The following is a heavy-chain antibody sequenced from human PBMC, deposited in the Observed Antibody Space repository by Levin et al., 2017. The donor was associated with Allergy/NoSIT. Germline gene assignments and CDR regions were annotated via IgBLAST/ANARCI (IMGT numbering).Heavy chain of an antibody. CDR2: IIPIFGTA. CDR3: ARERGWYYYYGMDV. J-gene: IGHJ6*02. Sequence: VASVKVSCKASGGTFSSYAISWVRQAPGQGLEWMGGIIPIFGTANYAQKFQGRVTITADESTSTAYMELSSLRSEDTAVYYCARERGWYYYYGMDVWGQGTTVTVSS. CDR1: GGTFSSYA. V-gene: IGHV1-69*13. D-gene: IGHD2-15*01.